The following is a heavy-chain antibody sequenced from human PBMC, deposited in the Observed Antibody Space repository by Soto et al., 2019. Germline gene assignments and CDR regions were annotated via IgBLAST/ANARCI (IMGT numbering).Heavy chain of an antibody. D-gene: IGHD6-19*01. CDR3: ARDRDSSGWYPSAEYFQH. Sequence: GGSLRLSCAASGFTFSSYGMHWVRQAPGKGLEWVAVIWYDGSNKYYADSVKGRFTISRDNSKNTLYLQMNSLRAEDTAVYYCARDRDSSGWYPSAEYFQHWGQGTLVTVSS. J-gene: IGHJ1*01. CDR2: IWYDGSNK. V-gene: IGHV3-33*01. CDR1: GFTFSSYG.